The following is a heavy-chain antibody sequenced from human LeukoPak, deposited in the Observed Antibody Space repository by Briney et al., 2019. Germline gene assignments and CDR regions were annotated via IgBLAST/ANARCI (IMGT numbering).Heavy chain of an antibody. J-gene: IGHJ4*02. CDR1: GFTFRSYS. D-gene: IGHD4/OR15-4a*01. Sequence: HPGGSLRPSCAASGFTFRSYSMTWVRQAPGKGLEWVSYISSSSSTIYYADSVKGRFTISRDNSKNTLYLQMNSLRAEDTAVYYCAKSANLDYWGQGTLVTVSS. CDR2: ISSSSSTI. V-gene: IGHV3-48*01. CDR3: AKSANLDY.